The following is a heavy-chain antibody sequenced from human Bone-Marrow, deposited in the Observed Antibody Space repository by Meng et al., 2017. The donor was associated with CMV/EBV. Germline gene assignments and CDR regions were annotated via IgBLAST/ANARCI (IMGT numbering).Heavy chain of an antibody. J-gene: IGHJ4*02. Sequence: GESLKISCAASGSTFSSYSMNWVRQAPGKGLEWVANIKQDGSEKYYVDSVKGRFTISRDNAKNSLYLQMNSLRAEDTAVYYCARDAYYYDSSGYPAEYDYWGQGTLVTVSS. V-gene: IGHV3-7*01. CDR3: ARDAYYYDSSGYPAEYDY. CDR1: GSTFSSYS. D-gene: IGHD3-22*01. CDR2: IKQDGSEK.